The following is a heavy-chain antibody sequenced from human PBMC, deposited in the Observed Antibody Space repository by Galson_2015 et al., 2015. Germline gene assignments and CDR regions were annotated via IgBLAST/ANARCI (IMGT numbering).Heavy chain of an antibody. CDR2: ISGSGGST. J-gene: IGHJ4*02. V-gene: IGHV3-23*01. CDR1: GFTFSSYA. CDR3: AKYCSSTSCSPGFDY. D-gene: IGHD2-2*01. Sequence: SLRLSCAASGFTFSSYAMSWVRQAPGKGLEWVSAISGSGGSTYYADSVKGRFAISRDNSKNTLYLQMNSLRAEDTAVYYCAKYCSSTSCSPGFDYWGQGTLVTVSS.